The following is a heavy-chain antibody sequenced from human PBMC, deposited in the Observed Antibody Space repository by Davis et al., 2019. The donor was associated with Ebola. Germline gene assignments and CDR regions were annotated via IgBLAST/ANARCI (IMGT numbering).Heavy chain of an antibody. CDR2: ISAYNGNT. V-gene: IGHV1-18*04. J-gene: IGHJ6*02. Sequence: ASVKVSCKASGYTFTSYGISWVRQAPGQGLEWMGWISAYNGNTNYAQKLQGRVTMTTDTSTSTAYMELRSLRSDDTAVYYYARDGYIIAVAGTFYGMDVWGQGTTVTVSS. D-gene: IGHD6-19*01. CDR3: ARDGYIIAVAGTFYGMDV. CDR1: GYTFTSYG.